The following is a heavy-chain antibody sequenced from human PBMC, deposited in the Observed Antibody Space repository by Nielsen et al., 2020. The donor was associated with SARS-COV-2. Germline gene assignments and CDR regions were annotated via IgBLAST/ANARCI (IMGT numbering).Heavy chain of an antibody. CDR3: ARLPTYGDYVSNWFDP. CDR2: IDPSDSYT. CDR1: GYGFTSYW. Sequence: GESLKISCKGSGYGFTSYWISWVRQMPGKGLEWMERIDPSDSYTNYSPSFQGHVTISADKSISTAYLQWSSLKASDTAMYYCARLPTYGDYVSNWFDPWGQGTLVTVSS. D-gene: IGHD4-17*01. J-gene: IGHJ5*02. V-gene: IGHV5-10-1*01.